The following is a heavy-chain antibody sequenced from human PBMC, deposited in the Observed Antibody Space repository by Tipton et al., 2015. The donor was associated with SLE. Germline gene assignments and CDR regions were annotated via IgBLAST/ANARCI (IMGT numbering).Heavy chain of an antibody. CDR3: ARDRGASSGGWFVGAIGY. D-gene: IGHD2-15*01. V-gene: IGHV1-46*01. J-gene: IGHJ4*02. Sequence: QSGAEVKKPGASVKVSCKPSGYTFSTYYMHWVRQAPGQGLEWIGIINPNGGGASYAERFQGRIILTSDTSTNTAYMELQNLRSDDTAMYYCARDRGASSGGWFVGAIGYWGQGTLVTVSS. CDR2: INPNGGGA. CDR1: GYTFSTYY.